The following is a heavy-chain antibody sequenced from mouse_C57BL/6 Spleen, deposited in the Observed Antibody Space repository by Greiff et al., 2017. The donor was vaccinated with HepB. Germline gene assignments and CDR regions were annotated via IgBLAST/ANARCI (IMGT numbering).Heavy chain of an antibody. J-gene: IGHJ2*01. Sequence: VQLQPSGAELVRPGASVTLSCKASGYTFTDYEMHWVKQPPVHGLEWIGAIDPETGGTAYNQKFKGKAILTADKSSSPAYMELRSLTSEDSAVCYCTRKGPHTAQATYFDYWGQGTTLTVSS. V-gene: IGHV1-15*01. CDR1: GYTFTDYE. D-gene: IGHD3-2*02. CDR2: IDPETGGT. CDR3: TRKGPHTAQATYFDY.